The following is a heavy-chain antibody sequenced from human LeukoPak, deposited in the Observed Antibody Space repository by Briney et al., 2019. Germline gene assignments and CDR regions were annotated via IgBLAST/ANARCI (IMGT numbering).Heavy chain of an antibody. Sequence: TLSLTCAVSGGSISSGGYSWSWIRQPPGKGLEWIGYIYHSGNTYYNPSLKSRVTISVDRSKNQFSLKLSSVTAADTAVYYCARAGEYYYGSGSYQAGPFDYWGQGTLVTVSS. J-gene: IGHJ4*02. CDR3: ARAGEYYYGSGSYQAGPFDY. D-gene: IGHD3-10*01. V-gene: IGHV4-30-2*01. CDR2: IYHSGNT. CDR1: GGSISSGGYS.